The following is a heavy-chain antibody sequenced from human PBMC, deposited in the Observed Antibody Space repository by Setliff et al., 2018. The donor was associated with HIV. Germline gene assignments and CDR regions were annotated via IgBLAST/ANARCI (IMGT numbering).Heavy chain of an antibody. J-gene: IGHJ4*02. Sequence: RASVKVSCKPSGFTFTGYYLHWVRQAPGQGLEWMGWINPNNGDTNYGQRFQGRVTMTRDTSITTVYMVLNRLTPGDTAVYYCASPYENNSGPDYWGQGTPVTVSS. CDR3: ASPYENNSGPDY. D-gene: IGHD7-27*01. V-gene: IGHV1-2*02. CDR2: INPNNGDT. CDR1: GFTFTGYY.